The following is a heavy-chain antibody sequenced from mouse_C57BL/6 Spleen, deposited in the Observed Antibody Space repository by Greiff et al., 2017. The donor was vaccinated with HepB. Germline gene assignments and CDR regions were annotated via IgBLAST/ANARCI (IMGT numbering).Heavy chain of an antibody. D-gene: IGHD2-1*01. CDR2: IWSGGST. J-gene: IGHJ4*01. V-gene: IGHV2-2*01. Sequence: VQLVESGPGLVQPSQSLSITCTVSGFSLTSYGVHWVRQSPGKGLEWLGVIWSGGSTDYNAAFISRLSISKDNSKSQVFFKMNSLQADDTAIYYCARNYGNYGNYAMDYWGQGTSVTVSS. CDR1: GFSLTSYG. CDR3: ARNYGNYGNYAMDY.